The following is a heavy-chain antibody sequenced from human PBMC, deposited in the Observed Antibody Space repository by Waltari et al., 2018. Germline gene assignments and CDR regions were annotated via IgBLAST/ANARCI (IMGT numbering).Heavy chain of an antibody. Sequence: EVQLVESGGGLIQPGGSLRLSFAASGFGVSNSYVSWVRQAPGKGMEWISFIYGVDSTLYVDSVKGRFTVSRDNSKNTVHLQMNSVRVDDTAVYYCATFSNWVHDTFDIWGQGTLVSVSS. CDR2: IYGVDST. CDR1: GFGVSNSY. CDR3: ATFSNWVHDTFDI. J-gene: IGHJ3*02. D-gene: IGHD3-16*01. V-gene: IGHV3-53*01.